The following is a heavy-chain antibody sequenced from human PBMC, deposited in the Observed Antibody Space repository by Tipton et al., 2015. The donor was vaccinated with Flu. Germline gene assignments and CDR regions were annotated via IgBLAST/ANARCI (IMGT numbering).Heavy chain of an antibody. CDR1: GGTFSSND. J-gene: IGHJ6*02. D-gene: IGHD3-22*01. CDR2: ISPLLGST. Sequence: QLVQSGAEVKKPGSSVEVSCKASGGTFSSNDLTWVRQAPGQGLEWMGGISPLLGSTDYAQKLQGRITLTADKSTSTAYMELSSLGSEDTAVYYCASGPTHHYDSRGFRYYKYALDDWGQGTTVTVSS. CDR3: ASGPTHHYDSRGFRYYKYALDD. V-gene: IGHV1-69*06.